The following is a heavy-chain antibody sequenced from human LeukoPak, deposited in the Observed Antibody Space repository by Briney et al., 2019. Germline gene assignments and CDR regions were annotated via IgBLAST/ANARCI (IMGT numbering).Heavy chain of an antibody. D-gene: IGHD5-24*01. CDR3: AKQFGGWLQLGGAFDI. J-gene: IGHJ3*02. V-gene: IGHV3-23*01. Sequence: GGSLRLSCAASGFTFSSYAMSWVRQAPGKGLEWVSAISGSGGSTYYADFVKGRFTISRDNSKNTLYLQMNSLRAEDTAVYYCAKQFGGWLQLGGAFDIWGQGTMVTVSS. CDR1: GFTFSSYA. CDR2: ISGSGGST.